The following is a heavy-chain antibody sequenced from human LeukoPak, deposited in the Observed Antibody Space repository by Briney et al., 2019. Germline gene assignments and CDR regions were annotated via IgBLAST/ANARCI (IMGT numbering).Heavy chain of an antibody. J-gene: IGHJ1*01. V-gene: IGHV4-59*01. CDR2: IYYSGST. Sequence: SETLSLTCTVSGGSISSYYWSWVRQPPGKGLEWIGYIYYSGSTNYNPSLKSRVTISVDTSKNQFSLKLSSVTAAGTAVYYCARGMNFWSGYSAEYFQHWGQGTLVTVSS. CDR3: ARGMNFWSGYSAEYFQH. D-gene: IGHD3-3*01. CDR1: GGSISSYY.